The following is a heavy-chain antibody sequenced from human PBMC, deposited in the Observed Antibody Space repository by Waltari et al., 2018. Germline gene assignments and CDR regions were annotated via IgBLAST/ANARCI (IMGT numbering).Heavy chain of an antibody. CDR3: ARRGYCTNGVCPRDNDY. V-gene: IGHV4-39*01. Sequence: QLQLQESGPGLVRPSETLSLTCPVSGGSISSSSYYWGWIRQPPGKGLEWIGSIYYSGSTDYNPALKSRVTISVDTSKNQFSLQGSSVTAADTAVYYCARRGYCTNGVCPRDNDYWGQGTLVTVSS. J-gene: IGHJ4*02. D-gene: IGHD2-8*01. CDR2: IYYSGST. CDR1: GGSISSSSYY.